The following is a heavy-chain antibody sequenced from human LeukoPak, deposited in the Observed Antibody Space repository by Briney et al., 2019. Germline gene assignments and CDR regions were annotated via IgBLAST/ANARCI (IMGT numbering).Heavy chain of an antibody. CDR1: GGTFSSYA. V-gene: IGHV1-18*01. D-gene: IGHD6-13*01. CDR2: ISAYNGNT. CDR3: ARGVGSSYPFDY. Sequence: GASVKVSCTASGGTFSSYAISWVRQAPGQGLEWMGWISAYNGNTNYAQKLQGRVTMTTDTSTSTACMELRSLRSDDTAVYYCARGVGSSYPFDYWGQGTPVTVSS. J-gene: IGHJ4*02.